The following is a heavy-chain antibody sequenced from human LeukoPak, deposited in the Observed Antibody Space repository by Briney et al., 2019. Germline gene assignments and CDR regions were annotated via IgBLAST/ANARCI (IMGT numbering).Heavy chain of an antibody. D-gene: IGHD3-9*01. J-gene: IGHJ4*02. CDR2: IVPLFSTV. V-gene: IGHV1-69*01. CDR3: ARENVERYFDWLHTGRGNPFDY. Sequence: SVKVSCKGSGGTFNSFGITWVRQAPGQGLGWVGGIVPLFSTVNYGQKFQGRVTITADESTTTAYMELSSLRSENTAVYYCARENVERYFDWLHTGRGNPFDYWGQGTLVTVSS. CDR1: GGTFNSFG.